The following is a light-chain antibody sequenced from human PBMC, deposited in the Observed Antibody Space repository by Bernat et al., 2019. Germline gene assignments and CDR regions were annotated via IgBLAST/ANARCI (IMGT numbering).Light chain of an antibody. CDR2: DVS. CDR3: SSYTSSSTLVV. Sequence: QSALTQPASVSGSPGQSISISCTGTRSDVGASKYVSWYQQHPGKAPKLMVYDVSTRPSGVSNRFSGSKSGNTASLTISGLQAEDEADYYCSSYTSSSTLVVVGGGTKLTVL. J-gene: IGLJ2*01. CDR1: RSDVGASKY. V-gene: IGLV2-14*03.